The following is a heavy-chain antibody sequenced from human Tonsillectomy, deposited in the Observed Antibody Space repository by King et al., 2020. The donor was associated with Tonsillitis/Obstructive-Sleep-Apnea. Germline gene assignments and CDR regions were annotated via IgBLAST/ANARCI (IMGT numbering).Heavy chain of an antibody. J-gene: IGHJ6*02. Sequence: VQLVESGGGVVQPGRSLRLSCAASGFTFSNYGMHWVRQAPGKGLEWVAVIWYDGSNKYYADSVKGRFTISRDNSKNTLYLQMNSLRAEDTAVYYCARGGGYGGNSRSGRSFYYYDGMDVWGQGTTVTVSS. CDR3: ARGGGYGGNSRSGRSFYYYDGMDV. CDR2: IWYDGSNK. D-gene: IGHD4-23*01. CDR1: GFTFSNYG. V-gene: IGHV3-33*01.